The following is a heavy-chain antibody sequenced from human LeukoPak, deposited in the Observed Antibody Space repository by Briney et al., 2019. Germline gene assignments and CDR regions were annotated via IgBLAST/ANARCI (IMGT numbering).Heavy chain of an antibody. CDR1: GFSFSNYG. D-gene: IGHD5-18*01. CDR2: IAASVVST. CDR3: ARGYSAGDTSMDY. Sequence: PGGSLTLSCAASGFSFSNYGMDWVRQAPGKGLEWVSGIAASVVSTHYADSVKGRFAISRDNSKNTLHLQMSSLRAEDTAIYHCARGYSAGDTSMDYWGRGTLVTVSS. J-gene: IGHJ4*02. V-gene: IGHV3-23*01.